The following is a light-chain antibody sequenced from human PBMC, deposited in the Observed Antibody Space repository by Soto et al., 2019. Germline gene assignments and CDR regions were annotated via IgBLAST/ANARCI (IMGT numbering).Light chain of an antibody. CDR1: QSVSSTL. CDR2: GVS. Sequence: ELVLTQSPVALSLSSGERATIACRASQSVSSTLLTLYQQKPGQAPRLLIYGVSSRATGIPDRFSGSGSGTDFTLTISRVEPEDFAVYFCQHYGDSSWTFGQGSRVEIK. V-gene: IGKV3-20*01. CDR3: QHYGDSSWT. J-gene: IGKJ1*01.